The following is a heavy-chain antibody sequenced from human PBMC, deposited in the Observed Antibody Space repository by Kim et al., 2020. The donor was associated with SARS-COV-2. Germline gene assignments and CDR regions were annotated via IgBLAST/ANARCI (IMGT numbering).Heavy chain of an antibody. J-gene: IGHJ3*02. Sequence: GGSLRLSCAASGFTFSSYGMHWVRQAPGKGLEWVAVIWYDGSNKYYADSVKGRFTISRDNSKNTLYLQMNSLRAEDTAVYYCARGLAYYDFWSGYYGGVFAFDIWGQGTMVTVSS. V-gene: IGHV3-33*01. CDR2: IWYDGSNK. D-gene: IGHD3-3*01. CDR3: ARGLAYYDFWSGYYGGVFAFDI. CDR1: GFTFSSYG.